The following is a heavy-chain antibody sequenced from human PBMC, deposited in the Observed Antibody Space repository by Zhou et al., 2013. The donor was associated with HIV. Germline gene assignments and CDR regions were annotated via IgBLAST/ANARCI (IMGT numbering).Heavy chain of an antibody. Sequence: QVQLQESGPGLVKPSETLSLTCTVSGGSISSHYWSWIRQPPGKGLEWIGYIYYSGSTNYNPSLKSRVTISVDTSKNQFSLKLSSVTAADTAVYYCARGSIVVVTAMTPSWYFDLWGLAPWSLSPQ. D-gene: IGHD2-21*02. CDR2: IYYSGST. J-gene: IGHJ2*01. CDR1: GGSISSHY. CDR3: ARGSIVVVTAMTPSWYFDL. V-gene: IGHV4-59*11.